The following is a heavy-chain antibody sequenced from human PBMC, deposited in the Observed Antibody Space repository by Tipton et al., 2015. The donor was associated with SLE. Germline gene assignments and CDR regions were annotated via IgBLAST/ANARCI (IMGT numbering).Heavy chain of an antibody. CDR1: GGSISRTSYY. J-gene: IGHJ6*02. V-gene: IGHV4-39*07. Sequence: TLSLTCSVSGGSISRTSYYWGWIRQPPGKGLEWLGSIFYTGSPYSNPSLQSRLTLSIDTSKNQFSLNLNSLSAADTAVYYCARVKGGMDVWGQGTTVTVSS. CDR2: IFYTGSP. CDR3: ARVKGGMDV.